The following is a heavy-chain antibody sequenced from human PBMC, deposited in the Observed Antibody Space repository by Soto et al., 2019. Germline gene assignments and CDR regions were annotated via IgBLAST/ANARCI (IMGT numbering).Heavy chain of an antibody. Sequence: PGESLRLSCAASGFTISDDYISWIRQAPGGRVVGVSYISSSSSYTNYTHSVKGRFTISIDNSKNQLYLQMNSLTAEDTAVYYCARGAPTDWGQGTMVTVSS. J-gene: IGHJ4*02. CDR3: ARGAPTD. V-gene: IGHV3-11*06. CDR2: ISSSSSYT. CDR1: GFTISDDY.